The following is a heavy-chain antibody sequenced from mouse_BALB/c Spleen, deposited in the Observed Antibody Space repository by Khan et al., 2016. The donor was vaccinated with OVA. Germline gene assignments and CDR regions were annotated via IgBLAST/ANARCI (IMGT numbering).Heavy chain of an antibody. CDR3: ARRGLQWDFDY. V-gene: IGHV1-7*01. CDR1: GYTFINYW. J-gene: IGHJ2*01. D-gene: IGHD1-3*01. Sequence: VQLQQSGAELAKPGASVKMSCKASGYTFINYWILWVKQRPGKGLEWIGYINPSTGYTEYNQNFKDKATLTADKSSSTAYMQLSSLTSEDSAVYYCARRGLQWDFDYWGQGTTLTVSS. CDR2: INPSTGYT.